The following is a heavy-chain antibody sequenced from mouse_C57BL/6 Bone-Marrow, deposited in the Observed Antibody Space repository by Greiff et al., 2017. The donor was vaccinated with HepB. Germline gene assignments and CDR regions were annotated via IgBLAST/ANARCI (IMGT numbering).Heavy chain of an antibody. D-gene: IGHD2-1*01. CDR3: ARQGRYCGNYAAY. CDR1: GFTFSSYG. V-gene: IGHV5-6*02. Sequence: DVKLVESGGDLVKPGVSLKLSCAASGFTFSSYGMSWVRQTPDKRLEWVATISSGGSYTYYPDSVKGRFTISRDNAKNTLYLQMSSLKSEDTAMYNCARQGRYCGNYAAYWGQGTLVTVSA. J-gene: IGHJ3*01. CDR2: ISSGGSYT.